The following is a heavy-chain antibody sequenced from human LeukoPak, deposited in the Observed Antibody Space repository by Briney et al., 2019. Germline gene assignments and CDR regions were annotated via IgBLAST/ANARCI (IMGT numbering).Heavy chain of an antibody. J-gene: IGHJ4*02. Sequence: SETLSLTCTVSGGSISNYYWGSIRQPPGKGLEWIGSIYYSGSTYYNPSLKSRVTISVDTSKNQFSLKLSSVTAADTAVYYCARHIVHQTYYYDSSGPFDYWGQGTLVTVSS. CDR1: GGSISNYY. V-gene: IGHV4-39*01. CDR2: IYYSGST. CDR3: ARHIVHQTYYYDSSGPFDY. D-gene: IGHD3-22*01.